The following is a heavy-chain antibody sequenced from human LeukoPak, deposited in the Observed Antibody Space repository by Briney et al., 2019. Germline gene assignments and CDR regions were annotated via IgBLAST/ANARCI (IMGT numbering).Heavy chain of an antibody. J-gene: IGHJ6*03. CDR2: INPNRGGT. CDR3: ARERRGYGENYYYYMDV. CDR1: GYTFTTYY. D-gene: IGHD5-12*01. Sequence: ASVKVSCKASGYTFTTYYMYWVRQAPGQGLEWMGWINPNRGGTKFAQKFQGRVTMTRDTSISTAYMELSRLRPDDTAVYYCARERRGYGENYYYYMDVWGKGTTVTISS. V-gene: IGHV1-2*02.